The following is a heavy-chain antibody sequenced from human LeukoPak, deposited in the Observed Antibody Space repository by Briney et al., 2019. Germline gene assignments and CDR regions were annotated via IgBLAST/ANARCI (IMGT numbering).Heavy chain of an antibody. Sequence: GASVKVSCKASGYTFTSYDINWVRQATGQGLEWMGWMNPNSGNTGYAQKFQGRVTMTRNTSISTAYMELSSLRSEDTAVYYCASGDIVVVPAAPRYYYYYMDVWGKGTTVTVSS. CDR2: MNPNSGNT. D-gene: IGHD2-2*01. J-gene: IGHJ6*03. V-gene: IGHV1-8*01. CDR1: GYTFTSYD. CDR3: ASGDIVVVPAAPRYYYYYMDV.